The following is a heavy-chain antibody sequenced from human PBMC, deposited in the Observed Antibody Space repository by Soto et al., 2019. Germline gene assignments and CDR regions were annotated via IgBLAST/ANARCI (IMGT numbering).Heavy chain of an antibody. D-gene: IGHD5-18*01. CDR1: GGSISSGGYY. CDR2: IYYSGST. J-gene: IGHJ4*02. V-gene: IGHV4-31*03. Sequence: QVQLQESGPGLVKPSQTLSLTCTVSGGSISSGGYYWSWIRQHPGKGLEWIGYIYYSGSTYYNPSHKSRVTISVDTSKNQCSLKLSSVTAADTAVYYCARGGYSYGSSYFDYWGQGTLVTVSS. CDR3: ARGGYSYGSSYFDY.